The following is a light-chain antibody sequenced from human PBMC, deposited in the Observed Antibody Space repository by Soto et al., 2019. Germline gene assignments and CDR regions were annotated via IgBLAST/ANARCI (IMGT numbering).Light chain of an antibody. V-gene: IGKV1-5*01. CDR2: DAS. J-gene: IGKJ1*01. Sequence: DIQMTQSPSTLSASVGDTVTVTCRASQRVSGWLAWSQQKPGEAPKLLIYDASAWPRGVPSRFSGSGSGTNFTLTIASLQTDDFATYYCQQYETFSGTFGPGTTVEI. CDR1: QRVSGW. CDR3: QQYETFSGT.